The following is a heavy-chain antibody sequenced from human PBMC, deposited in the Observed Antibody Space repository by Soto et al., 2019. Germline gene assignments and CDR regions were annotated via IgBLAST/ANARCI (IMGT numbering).Heavy chain of an antibody. CDR2: ISYDGSNK. D-gene: IGHD6-13*01. CDR1: GFPFSGYA. J-gene: IGHJ4*02. CDR3: ANLETEAAAGYYFDY. Sequence: PGGSLRLSCAASGFPFSGYAINWVRQAPGKGLEWVAVISYDGSNKYYADSVKGRFTISRDNSKNTLYLQMNSLRAEDTAVYYCANLETEAAAGYYFDYWGQGTLVTVSS. V-gene: IGHV3-30*18.